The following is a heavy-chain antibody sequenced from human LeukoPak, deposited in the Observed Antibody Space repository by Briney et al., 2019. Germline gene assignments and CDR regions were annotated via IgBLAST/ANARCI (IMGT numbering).Heavy chain of an antibody. CDR3: ARDEDSESSFAFDI. V-gene: IGHV3-30*04. CDR2: ISYDGKNK. CDR1: GFTFNNYA. Sequence: GGSLRLSCAASGFTFNNYAMHWVRQAPDKGLEWVAVISYDGKNKHYADSVKGRFTISRDNSNNTLFLQMTSLRAEDTALYYCARDEDSESSFAFDIWGRGSMVTVSS. J-gene: IGHJ3*02. D-gene: IGHD4-11*01.